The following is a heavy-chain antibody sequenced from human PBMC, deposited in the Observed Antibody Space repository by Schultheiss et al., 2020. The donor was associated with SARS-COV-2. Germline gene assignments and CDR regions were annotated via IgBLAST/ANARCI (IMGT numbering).Heavy chain of an antibody. J-gene: IGHJ6*02. D-gene: IGHD1-7*01. CDR1: GFTFDAYA. Sequence: GGSLRLSCAASGFTFDAYAMHWVRQAPGEGLVWVSRIKTDGTSTSYADSVKGRFTISRDNSKNTLYLQMNSLRAEDTAVYYCASGTTSDYYGMDVWGQGTTVTVSS. CDR3: ASGTTSDYYGMDV. CDR2: IKTDGTST. V-gene: IGHV3-74*01.